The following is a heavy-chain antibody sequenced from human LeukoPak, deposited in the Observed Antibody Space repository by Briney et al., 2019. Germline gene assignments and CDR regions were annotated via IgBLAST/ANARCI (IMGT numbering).Heavy chain of an antibody. CDR1: GFTFSSYW. Sequence: GGSLRLSCAASGFTFSSYWMHWVRQAPGKGLVWVSRINSDGSSTSYADSVKGRFTISRDNAKNTLYLQMSSLRAEDTAVYYCARGPGYAVGDAFDIWGQGTMVTVSS. D-gene: IGHD5-12*01. J-gene: IGHJ3*02. V-gene: IGHV3-74*01. CDR2: INSDGSST. CDR3: ARGPGYAVGDAFDI.